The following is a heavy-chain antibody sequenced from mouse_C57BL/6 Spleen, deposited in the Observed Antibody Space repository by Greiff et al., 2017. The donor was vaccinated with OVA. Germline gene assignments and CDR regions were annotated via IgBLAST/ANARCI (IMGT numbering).Heavy chain of an antibody. Sequence: EVKLMESGGGLVKPGGSLKLSCAASGFTFSSYAMSWVRQTPEKRLEWVATISDGGSYTYYPGNVKGRFTISRDNAKNNLYLQMSHLKSEDTAMYYCARDYYGSDWYFDVWGTGTTVTVSS. D-gene: IGHD1-1*01. CDR1: GFTFSSYA. CDR2: ISDGGSYT. J-gene: IGHJ1*03. V-gene: IGHV5-4*01. CDR3: ARDYYGSDWYFDV.